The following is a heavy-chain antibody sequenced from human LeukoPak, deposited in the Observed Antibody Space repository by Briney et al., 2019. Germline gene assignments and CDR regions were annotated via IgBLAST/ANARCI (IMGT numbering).Heavy chain of an antibody. D-gene: IGHD3-9*01. CDR1: GGSISSYY. V-gene: IGHV4-4*07. J-gene: IGHJ5*02. Sequence: SETLSLTCTVSGGSISSYYWSWIRQPAGKGLEWIGRIYTSGSTNYNPSLKSRVTMSVDTSKHQFSLKLSSVSAADTAVYYCARETYYDILTGYYHWFDPWGQGTLVTVSS. CDR2: IYTSGST. CDR3: ARETYYDILTGYYHWFDP.